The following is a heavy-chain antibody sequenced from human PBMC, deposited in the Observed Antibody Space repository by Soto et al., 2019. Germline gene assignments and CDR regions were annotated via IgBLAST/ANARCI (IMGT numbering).Heavy chain of an antibody. V-gene: IGHV4-34*01. Sequence: VSLTCAVYGGSFSGYYWSWIRQPPGKVLEWIGEITHSGSTNYTPSLKSRVTISVDTSKNQFSLKLSSVTASDTAESYCARSPFHCWFDPWGQGALLTVFS. CDR1: GGSFSGYY. CDR3: ARSPFHCWFDP. J-gene: IGHJ5*02. CDR2: ITHSGST.